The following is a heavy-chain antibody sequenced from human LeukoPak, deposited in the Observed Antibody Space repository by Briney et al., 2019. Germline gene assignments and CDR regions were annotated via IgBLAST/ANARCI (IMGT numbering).Heavy chain of an antibody. CDR2: ISYDGSNK. V-gene: IGHV3-30*03. D-gene: IGHD3-10*01. CDR1: GFTFSSYG. Sequence: GGSLRLSCAASGFTFSSYGMHWVRQAPGKGLEWVAVISYDGSNKYYADSVKGRFTISRDNSKNTLYLQMNSLRAEDTAVYYCARDRLPGDYFDYWGQGTLVTVSS. J-gene: IGHJ4*02. CDR3: ARDRLPGDYFDY.